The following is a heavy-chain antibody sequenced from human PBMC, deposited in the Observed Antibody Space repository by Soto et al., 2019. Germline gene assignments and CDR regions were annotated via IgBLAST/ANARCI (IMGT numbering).Heavy chain of an antibody. V-gene: IGHV1-18*01. CDR2: ISAYNGNT. J-gene: IGHJ6*02. CDR1: GYTFTSYG. CDR3: ARSGVVGPLAAAGTGGPPDYYYYYGMDV. D-gene: IGHD6-13*01. Sequence: AAVKVSCKASGYTFTSYGISWVRQAPGQGXEWMGWISAYNGNTNYAQKLQGRVTMTTDTSTSTAYMELRSLRSDDTAVYYCARSGVVGPLAAAGTGGPPDYYYYYGMDVWGQGTTVTVSS.